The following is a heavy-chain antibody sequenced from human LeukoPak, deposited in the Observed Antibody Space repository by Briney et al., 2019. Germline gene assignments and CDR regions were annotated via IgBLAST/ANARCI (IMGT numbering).Heavy chain of an antibody. CDR2: IYYSGST. J-gene: IGHJ4*02. Sequence: SETLSLTCTVSGGSISSSSYYWGWIRQPPGKGLEWIGSIYYSGSTYYNPPLKSRVTISVDTSKNQFSLKLSSVTAADTAVYYCAGIPDWSGLIGYWGQGTLVTVSS. V-gene: IGHV4-39*07. D-gene: IGHD3-3*01. CDR1: GGSISSSSYY. CDR3: AGIPDWSGLIGY.